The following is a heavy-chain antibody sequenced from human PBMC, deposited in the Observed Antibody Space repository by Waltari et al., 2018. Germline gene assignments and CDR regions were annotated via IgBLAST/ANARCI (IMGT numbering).Heavy chain of an antibody. D-gene: IGHD1-20*01. CDR2: LHYSGST. Sequence: QVQLQESGPGLVKPSQTLSLTCTVSGGSISSRGYSLNWIRQHPGKGLEWIGYLHYSGSTDYNPSLKSRVTISVDTSKNQFSLKLSSVTAADTAVYYCAMLTPEYYFDYWGQGTLVTVSS. CDR3: AMLTPEYYFDY. J-gene: IGHJ4*02. V-gene: IGHV4-31*03. CDR1: GGSISSRGYS.